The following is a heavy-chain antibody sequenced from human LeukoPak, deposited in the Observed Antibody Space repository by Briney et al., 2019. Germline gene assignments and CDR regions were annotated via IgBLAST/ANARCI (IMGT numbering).Heavy chain of an antibody. J-gene: IGHJ3*02. Sequence: PSETLSLTCTVSGGSVSSRSYYWGWIRQPPGKGLEWIGSVYYSGSTYYNPSLKSRVTISVDTAKNQFSLKLNSVTAADTAVYYWARPLEWADLGALDIWGQGTMVTVSS. CDR2: VYYSGST. CDR3: ARPLEWADLGALDI. CDR1: GGSVSSRSYY. D-gene: IGHD1-26*01. V-gene: IGHV4-39*01.